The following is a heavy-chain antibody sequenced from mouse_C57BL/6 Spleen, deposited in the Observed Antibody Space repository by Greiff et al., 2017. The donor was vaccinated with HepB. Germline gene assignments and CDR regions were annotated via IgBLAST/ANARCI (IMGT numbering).Heavy chain of an antibody. CDR1: GYTFTSYW. J-gene: IGHJ4*01. CDR2: IDPSDSYT. Sequence: QVQLKQPGAELVMPGASVKLSCKASGYTFTSYWMHWVKQRPGQGLEWIGEIDPSDSYTNYNQKFKGKSTLTVDKSSSTAYMQLSSLTSEDSAVYYCARRDYGSLYYAMDYWGQGTSVTVSS. CDR3: ARRDYGSLYYAMDY. D-gene: IGHD1-1*01. V-gene: IGHV1-69*01.